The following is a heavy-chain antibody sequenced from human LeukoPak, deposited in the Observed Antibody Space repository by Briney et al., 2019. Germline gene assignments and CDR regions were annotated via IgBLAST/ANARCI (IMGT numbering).Heavy chain of an antibody. J-gene: IGHJ4*02. CDR3: TKGGIAAAGTPQDY. Sequence: GALRLSCAASGFTFSNAWMSWVRQAPGKGLEWAGRIKSKTDGGTTDYAAPGKGRFNISRNDSKNTLYLQMNSLKTEETAVYYCTKGGIAAAGTPQDYWGQGTLVTVSS. CDR1: GFTFSNAW. CDR2: IKSKTDGGTT. V-gene: IGHV3-15*01. D-gene: IGHD6-13*01.